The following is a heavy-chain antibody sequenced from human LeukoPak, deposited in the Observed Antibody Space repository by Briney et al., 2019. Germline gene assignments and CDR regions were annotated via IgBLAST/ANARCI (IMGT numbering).Heavy chain of an antibody. J-gene: IGHJ3*02. D-gene: IGHD1-26*01. Sequence: GGSLRLSCAASGLTFSSYAMSWVRQAPGKGLEWVSAISGSGGSTYYADSVKGRFTISRDNPKNTLYLQMNSLRAEDTAVYYCAKDRAYRSYGAFDIWGQGTMVTVSS. CDR3: AKDRAYRSYGAFDI. CDR2: ISGSGGST. V-gene: IGHV3-23*01. CDR1: GLTFSSYA.